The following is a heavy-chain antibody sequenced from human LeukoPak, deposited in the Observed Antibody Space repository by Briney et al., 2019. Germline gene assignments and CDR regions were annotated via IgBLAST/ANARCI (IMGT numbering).Heavy chain of an antibody. J-gene: IGHJ4*02. V-gene: IGHV4-59*01. Sequence: SETLSLTCTVSGGSISSYYWSWIRQPPGKGLEWIGYIYYSGSTNYNPSLKSRVTISVDTSKNQFSLKLSSVTAADTAVYYCARVYPYSSIRYYFDYWGQGTLVTVSS. CDR3: ARVYPYSSIRYYFDY. CDR2: IYYSGST. D-gene: IGHD6-13*01. CDR1: GGSISSYY.